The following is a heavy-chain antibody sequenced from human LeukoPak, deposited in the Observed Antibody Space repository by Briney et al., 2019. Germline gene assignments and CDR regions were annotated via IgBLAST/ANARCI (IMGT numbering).Heavy chain of an antibody. CDR1: GFTFSSYW. J-gene: IGHJ4*02. Sequence: GSLRLSCAASGFTFSSYWMHWVRQAPGKGLVWVANIKQDGSERYYVDSVKGRFTISRDNAKNSLYLQMNNLRAEDTAVYYCARDSDPYYYGSWSYGYWGQGTLVTVSS. CDR3: ARDSDPYYYGSWSYGY. V-gene: IGHV3-7*01. D-gene: IGHD3-10*01. CDR2: IKQDGSER.